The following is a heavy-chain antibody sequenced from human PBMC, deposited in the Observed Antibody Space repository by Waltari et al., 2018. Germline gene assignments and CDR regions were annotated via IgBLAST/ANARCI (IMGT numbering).Heavy chain of an antibody. CDR1: GFSIRLGPYS. CDR2: MYFSGST. CDR3: ARVVGPSGYASFDH. Sequence: QVQLQESGPGLVRPSQNLSLIFLFPGFSIRLGPYSWGWIRQHPGKGLEWIAHMYFSGSTYYNPSLKSRVTISADTSKNHFSLNLMSVTAADTAVYYCARVVGPSGYASFDHWGQGALVTVSS. D-gene: IGHD5-12*01. V-gene: IGHV4-31*02. J-gene: IGHJ4*02.